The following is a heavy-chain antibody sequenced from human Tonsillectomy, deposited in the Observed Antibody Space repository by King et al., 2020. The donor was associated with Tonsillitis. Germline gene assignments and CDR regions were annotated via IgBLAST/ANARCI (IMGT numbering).Heavy chain of an antibody. D-gene: IGHD2-2*01. J-gene: IGHJ4*02. CDR3: AKDLIAPAATENY. CDR1: GFSFSSYA. Sequence: VQLVESGGGLVQPGGSLRLSCAASGFSFSSYAMNWVRQAPGKGLEWISAISGSGGSTYYADSVKGRFTISRDNSKNTLYLQMNSLRAEDTAIYYCAKDLIAPAATENYWGQGTLVTVSS. CDR2: ISGSGGST. V-gene: IGHV3-23*04.